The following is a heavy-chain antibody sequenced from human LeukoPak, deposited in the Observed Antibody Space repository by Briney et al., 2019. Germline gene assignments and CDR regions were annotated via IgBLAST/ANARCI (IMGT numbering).Heavy chain of an antibody. CDR2: IIPIFGTA. J-gene: IGHJ4*02. CDR3: ARVGDYGGSFDY. D-gene: IGHD4-23*01. Sequence: GASVKVSCKASGGTFSSYAISWVRQAPGQGLEWMGGIIPIFGTANYAQKFQGRVTITADESTSTAYMEPSSLRSEDTAVYYCARVGDYGGSFDYWGQGTLVTVSS. V-gene: IGHV1-69*13. CDR1: GGTFSSYA.